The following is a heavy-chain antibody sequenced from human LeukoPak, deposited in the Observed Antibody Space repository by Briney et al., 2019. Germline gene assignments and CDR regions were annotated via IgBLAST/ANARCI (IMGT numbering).Heavy chain of an antibody. D-gene: IGHD3-10*01. CDR3: ARQESSRITMVRGVRPYYFDY. CDR1: GGSFSGYY. Sequence: SETLSLTCAVYGGSFSGYYWSWIRQPPGKGLEWIGEINHSGSTNYNPSLKSRVTISVDTSKNQFSLKLSSVTAADTAVYYCARQESSRITMVRGVRPYYFDYWGQGTLVTVPS. CDR2: INHSGST. V-gene: IGHV4-34*01. J-gene: IGHJ4*02.